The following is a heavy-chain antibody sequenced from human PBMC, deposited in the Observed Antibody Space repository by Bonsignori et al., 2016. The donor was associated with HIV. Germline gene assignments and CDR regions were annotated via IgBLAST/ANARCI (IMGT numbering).Heavy chain of an antibody. V-gene: IGHV4-59*01. CDR1: GGSISSYY. J-gene: IGHJ6*03. CDR3: ARVRGIEGGYYMDV. Sequence: SETLSLTCTVSGGSISSYYWSWIRQPPGKGLEWIGYIYYSGSTNYNPSLKSRVTISVDTSKNQFSLKLSSVTAADTAVYYCARVRGIEGGYYMDVWGKGTTVTVSS. CDR2: IYYSGST. D-gene: IGHD6-13*01.